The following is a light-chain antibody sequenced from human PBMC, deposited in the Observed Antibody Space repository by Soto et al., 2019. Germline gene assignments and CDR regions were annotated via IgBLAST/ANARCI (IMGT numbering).Light chain of an antibody. Sequence: QLVLTQPPSVSVAPGQKVTISCSGSRSNIGINYVSWYQQLPGTAPKLLIYDNDKRPSGIPDRFSGSKSATSATLGITGLQTGDEADYYCGTWDRNLSARVFGGGTKLTVL. CDR1: RSNIGINY. CDR3: GTWDRNLSARV. CDR2: DND. J-gene: IGLJ3*02. V-gene: IGLV1-51*01.